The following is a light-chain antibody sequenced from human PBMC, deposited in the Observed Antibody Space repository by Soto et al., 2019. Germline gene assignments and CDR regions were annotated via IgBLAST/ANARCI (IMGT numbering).Light chain of an antibody. CDR2: GAS. CDR3: LQYNNWPPAT. V-gene: IGKV3-15*01. J-gene: IGKJ5*01. Sequence: ETVMTQSPATLSVSRGERATLCCRASQSISNYLAWYQQKPGQAPRLLIYGASTRATGIPARFSGSGSGTEFTLTISSLQSEDFAVYYCLQYNNWPPATFGQGTRLEIK. CDR1: QSISNY.